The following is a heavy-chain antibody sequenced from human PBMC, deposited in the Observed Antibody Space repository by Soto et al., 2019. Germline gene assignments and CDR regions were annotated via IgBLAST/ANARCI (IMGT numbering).Heavy chain of an antibody. D-gene: IGHD6-13*01. CDR2: ISSSSIYI. J-gene: IGHJ4*02. V-gene: IGHV3-21*01. CDR1: GFTFSSYS. Sequence: EVQLVESGGGLVKPGGSLRLSCAASGFTFSSYSMNWVRQAPGKGLEWVSSISSSSIYIYYADSVKGRFTISRDNAKNSLYLQMNSLRAEDTAVYYCARDLSPSSSWYGDFDYWGQGTLVTVSS. CDR3: ARDLSPSSSWYGDFDY.